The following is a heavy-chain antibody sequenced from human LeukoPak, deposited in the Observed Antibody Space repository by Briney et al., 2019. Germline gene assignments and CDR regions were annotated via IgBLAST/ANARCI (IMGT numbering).Heavy chain of an antibody. V-gene: IGHV3-30*02. CDR3: ANIERYYGSGSYYNRVSDY. Sequence: GVSLRLSCAASGFTFSSYGMHWVRQAPGKGLEWVAFIRYDGSNKYYADSVKGRFTISRDNSKNTLYLQMNSLRAEDTAVYYCANIERYYGSGSYYNRVSDYWGQGTLVTVSS. CDR2: IRYDGSNK. D-gene: IGHD3-10*01. J-gene: IGHJ4*02. CDR1: GFTFSSYG.